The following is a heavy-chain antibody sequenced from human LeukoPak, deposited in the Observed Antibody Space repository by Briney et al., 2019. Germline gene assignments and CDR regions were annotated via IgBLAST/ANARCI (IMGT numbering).Heavy chain of an antibody. V-gene: IGHV4-34*01. CDR1: GGSFSGYY. CDR2: INHSGST. Sequence: SETLSLTCAVYGGSFSGYYWSWIRQPPGKGLEWIGEINHSGSTNYNPSLKSRVTISVDTSKNQFSLKLSSVTAADTAVYYCARARGIAAAGTEFDYWGQGTLVTVSS. D-gene: IGHD6-13*01. J-gene: IGHJ4*02. CDR3: ARARGIAAAGTEFDY.